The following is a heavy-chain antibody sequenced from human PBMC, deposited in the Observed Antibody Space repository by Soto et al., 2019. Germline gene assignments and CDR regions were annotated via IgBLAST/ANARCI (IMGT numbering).Heavy chain of an antibody. D-gene: IGHD2-21*02. J-gene: IGHJ5*02. CDR2: IFYSGRSGST. CDR3: ARTALGWFDP. CDR1: GGSISSYY. Sequence: PSETLSLTCSVSGGSISSYYWSWIRQPPGKGLEWIGYIFYSGRSGSTNYNPSLKSRVIISVDTSKNQFSLKMSSVTVADTAVYYCARTALGWFDPWGQGTLVTVSS. V-gene: IGHV4-59*01.